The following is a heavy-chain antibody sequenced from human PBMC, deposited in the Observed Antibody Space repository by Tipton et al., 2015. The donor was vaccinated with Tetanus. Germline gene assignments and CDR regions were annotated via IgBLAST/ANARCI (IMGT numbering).Heavy chain of an antibody. CDR1: GFTFSSYA. D-gene: IGHD1-26*01. Sequence: SLRLSCAASGFTFSSYAMSWVRQAPGKGLEWVGRTRNKANSYTTEYAASVKGRFTISRDDSKNSLYLQMNSLKTEDTAVYYCARDLPGGATNYWGQGTLVTVSS. V-gene: IGHV3-72*01. CDR3: ARDLPGGATNY. CDR2: TRNKANSYTT. J-gene: IGHJ4*02.